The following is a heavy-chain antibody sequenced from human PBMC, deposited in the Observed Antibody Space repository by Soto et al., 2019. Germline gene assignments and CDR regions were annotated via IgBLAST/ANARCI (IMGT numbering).Heavy chain of an antibody. CDR3: ARDLGIAAKFDI. CDR1: GGSISSGGYY. D-gene: IGHD6-13*01. CDR2: IYYIGST. Sequence: QVQLQESGPGLVKPSQTLSLTCTVSGGSISSGGYYWSWIRQHPGKGLEWIGYIYYIGSTYSNPSRKSRATISVDTSKNQFSLKLSSVTAADTAVYYCARDLGIAAKFDIWGQGTMVTVSS. V-gene: IGHV4-31*03. J-gene: IGHJ3*02.